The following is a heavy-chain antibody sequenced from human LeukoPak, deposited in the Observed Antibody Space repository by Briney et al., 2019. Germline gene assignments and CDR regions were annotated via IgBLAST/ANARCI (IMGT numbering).Heavy chain of an antibody. V-gene: IGHV3-66*01. CDR3: ARENWNARYFDC. CDR2: IYSGGST. CDR1: GFTVSNYY. D-gene: IGHD1-1*01. Sequence: GGSLRLSCAASGFTVSNYYMTWVRQAPGKGLEWVSIIYSGGSTYYADSVKGRFTISRDNSKNTLYLQMNSLRAEDTAVYYCARENWNARYFDCWGQGTLVTVSS. J-gene: IGHJ4*02.